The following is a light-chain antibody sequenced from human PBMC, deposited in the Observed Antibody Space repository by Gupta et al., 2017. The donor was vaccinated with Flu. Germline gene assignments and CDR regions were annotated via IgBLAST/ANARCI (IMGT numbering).Light chain of an antibody. CDR3: NSSKSRRTRVV. CDR2: EVS. Sequence: QSALTQPASVSGSPGQSITISCTGTSSDAGGYNYVSWYQQHPGKAPKLMMYEVSNRPSGVPNRFSGSKSGKTDSLTIYGLQAEEEAEYYCNSSKSRRTRVVFGGGTKLTVL. J-gene: IGLJ2*01. CDR1: SSDAGGYNY. V-gene: IGLV2-14*01.